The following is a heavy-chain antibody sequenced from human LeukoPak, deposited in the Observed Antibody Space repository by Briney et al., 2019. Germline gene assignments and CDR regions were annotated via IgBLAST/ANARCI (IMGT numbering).Heavy chain of an antibody. CDR2: ISWNSGSI. Sequence: GRSLRLSCAASGFTFDDYAMHWVRQAPGKDLEWVSGISWNSGSIGYADSVKGRFTISRDNAKNSLYLQMNSLRTEDTALYYCAKDAGPYYYYGMGVWGQGTTVTVSS. CDR3: AKDAGPYYYYGMGV. J-gene: IGHJ6*02. V-gene: IGHV3-9*01. CDR1: GFTFDDYA.